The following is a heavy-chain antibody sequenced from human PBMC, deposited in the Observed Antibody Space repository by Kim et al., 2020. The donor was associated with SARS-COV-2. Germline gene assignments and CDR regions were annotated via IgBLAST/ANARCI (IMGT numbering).Heavy chain of an antibody. CDR2: IKPDESEK. Sequence: GGSLRLSCVAPGFSFTTYWMAWVRQAPGKGLEWVANIKPDESEKYYVDSVRGRFSISRDNAKNSMYLQMNSLRAEDTAVYYCARDRATAGLFDYWGQGIL. D-gene: IGHD6-13*01. V-gene: IGHV3-7*03. J-gene: IGHJ4*02. CDR1: GFSFTTYW. CDR3: ARDRATAGLFDY.